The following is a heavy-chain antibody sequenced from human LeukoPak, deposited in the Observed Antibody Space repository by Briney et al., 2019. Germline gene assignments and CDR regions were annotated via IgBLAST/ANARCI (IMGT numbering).Heavy chain of an antibody. V-gene: IGHV1-18*01. CDR1: GYTFSSYG. Sequence: GASVKVSCKASGYTFSSYGFAWVRQAPGQGLEWMGWISAYNVNTNYAQKLQGRVTMTTDTSTSTAYMELRSLRSDDTAVYYCARDLGGSDSSGYLTPFDYWGQGTLVTVSS. J-gene: IGHJ4*02. CDR2: ISAYNVNT. CDR3: ARDLGGSDSSGYLTPFDY. D-gene: IGHD3-22*01.